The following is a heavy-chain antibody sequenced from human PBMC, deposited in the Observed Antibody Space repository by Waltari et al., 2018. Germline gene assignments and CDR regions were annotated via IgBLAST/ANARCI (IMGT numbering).Heavy chain of an antibody. V-gene: IGHV2-70*04. Sequence: QVTLKESGPALVKPTQTLTLTCTFSGFSLSTSGMRVSWIRQPPGKALEWLARIDWDDDKFYSTSLKTRLTISKDTSKNQVVLTMTNMDPVDTATYYCARVGHNWFDPWGQGTLVTVSS. CDR2: IDWDDDK. CDR1: GFSLSTSGMR. J-gene: IGHJ5*02. D-gene: IGHD1-26*01. CDR3: ARVGHNWFDP.